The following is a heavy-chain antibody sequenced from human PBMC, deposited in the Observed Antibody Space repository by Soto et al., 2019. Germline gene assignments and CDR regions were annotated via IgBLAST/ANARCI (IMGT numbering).Heavy chain of an antibody. Sequence: QVQLQQWGAGLLKPSETLSLTCAVYGGSSSGYYWSWIRQPPGKGLEWIGEINHSGSTNYNPSLKSRVTISVDTSKNQFSLKLSSVTAADTAVYYCALEVATIEDAFDIWGQGTMVTVSS. CDR2: INHSGST. CDR1: GGSSSGYY. CDR3: ALEVATIEDAFDI. V-gene: IGHV4-34*01. J-gene: IGHJ3*02. D-gene: IGHD5-12*01.